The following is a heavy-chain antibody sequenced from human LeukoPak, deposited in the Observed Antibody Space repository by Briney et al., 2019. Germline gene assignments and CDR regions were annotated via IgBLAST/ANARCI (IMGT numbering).Heavy chain of an antibody. Sequence: PGGSLRLSCAASGFTFSSYWMSWVRQAPGKGLEWVAVISYDGSNKYYADSAKGRFTISRDNSKNTLYLQMNSLRAEDTAVYYCARAPVGATRAGHFDYWGQGTLVTVSS. CDR1: GFTFSSYW. D-gene: IGHD1-26*01. CDR3: ARAPVGATRAGHFDY. V-gene: IGHV3-30*03. CDR2: ISYDGSNK. J-gene: IGHJ4*02.